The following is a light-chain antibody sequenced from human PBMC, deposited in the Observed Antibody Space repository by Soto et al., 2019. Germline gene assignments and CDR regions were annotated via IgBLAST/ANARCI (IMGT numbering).Light chain of an antibody. Sequence: DIQMTQSPSSLSASVGGRVTITCRASQDMGTSLDWFQQKPGTAPKRLIYTISDLQRGVPSRFSGGGSGTEFTLTISSLQPEDSATYYCLQHYAFPFTFGPGTKVHV. CDR1: QDMGTS. V-gene: IGKV1-17*01. CDR3: LQHYAFPFT. J-gene: IGKJ3*01. CDR2: TIS.